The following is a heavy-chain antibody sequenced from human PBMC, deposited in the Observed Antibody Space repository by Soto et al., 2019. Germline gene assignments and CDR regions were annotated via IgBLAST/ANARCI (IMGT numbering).Heavy chain of an antibody. CDR2: ISAYNGNT. CDR3: ARDRSIAAAGPYNWFDP. CDR1: GYTFTSYG. V-gene: IGHV1-18*01. Sequence: QVQLVQSGAEVKKPGASVKVSCKASGYTFTSYGISWVRQAPGQGLEWMVWISAYNGNTNYAQKLQGRVTMTTDTSTSTAYMELRSLRSDDTAVYYCARDRSIAAAGPYNWFDPWGQGTLVTVSS. J-gene: IGHJ5*02. D-gene: IGHD6-13*01.